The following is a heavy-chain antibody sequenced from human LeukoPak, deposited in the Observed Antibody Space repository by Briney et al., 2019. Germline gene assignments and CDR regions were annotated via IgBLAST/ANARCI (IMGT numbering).Heavy chain of an antibody. Sequence: PGGSLRLSCAASGFTFNNNGMHWVRQTPGKGLEWVAVVSYDGNKKYYADSVKGRFTISRDNSKNTLYVQMNSLRVEDTAVYYCVKSISSSGNWFDSWGQGTLVTVSS. V-gene: IGHV3-30*18. CDR3: VKSISSSGNWFDS. D-gene: IGHD6-6*01. CDR2: VSYDGNKK. CDR1: GFTFNNNG. J-gene: IGHJ5*01.